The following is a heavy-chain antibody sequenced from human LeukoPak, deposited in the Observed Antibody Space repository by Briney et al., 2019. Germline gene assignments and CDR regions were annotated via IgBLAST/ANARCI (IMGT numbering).Heavy chain of an antibody. Sequence: PSETLSLTCTVSGGSISSYYWSWIRQPAGKGLEWIGRIYTSGSTNYNPSLESRVTMSVDTSKNQFSLKLSSVTAADTAVYYCAREVTPFDYYYDSSGYSSTPEYYFDYWGQGTLVTVSS. CDR2: IYTSGST. V-gene: IGHV4-4*07. J-gene: IGHJ4*02. D-gene: IGHD3-22*01. CDR3: AREVTPFDYYYDSSGYSSTPEYYFDY. CDR1: GGSISSYY.